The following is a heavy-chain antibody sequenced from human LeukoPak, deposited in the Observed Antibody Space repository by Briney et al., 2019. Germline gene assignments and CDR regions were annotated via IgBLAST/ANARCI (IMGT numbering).Heavy chain of an antibody. V-gene: IGHV1-8*03. CDR1: GYTFTSYD. J-gene: IGHJ4*02. CDR3: ARALYSSSPVPVDY. CDR2: MNPNSGNT. Sequence: ASVKVSCKASGYTFTSYDINWVRQATGQGLEWMGWMNPNSGNTGYAQKFQGRVTITRNTSISTAYMELSSLRSGDTAVYYCARALYSSSPVPVDYWGQGTLVTVSS. D-gene: IGHD6-6*01.